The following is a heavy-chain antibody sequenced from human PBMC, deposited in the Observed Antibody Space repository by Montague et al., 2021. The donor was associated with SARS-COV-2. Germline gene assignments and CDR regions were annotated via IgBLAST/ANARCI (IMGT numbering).Heavy chain of an antibody. Sequence: SETLSLTCAVSGGSISSSNWWSWVRQPPGKGLEWIGEIYHSGSTNYKPSLKSRVTISVDKSKNQFSLKLSSVTAADTAVYYCARRPLGYYYYGMDVWGQGTTVTVSS. CDR1: GGSISSSNW. CDR2: IYHSGST. J-gene: IGHJ6*02. CDR3: ARRPLGYYYYGMDV. V-gene: IGHV4-4*02.